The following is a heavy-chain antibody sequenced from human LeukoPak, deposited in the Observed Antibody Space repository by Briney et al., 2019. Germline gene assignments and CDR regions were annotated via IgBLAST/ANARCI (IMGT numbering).Heavy chain of an antibody. J-gene: IGHJ4*02. CDR1: AFTVNGNY. D-gene: IGHD6-19*01. V-gene: IGHV3-53*01. Sequence: GGSLRLSCAASAFTVNGNYMSWVRQAPGKGLQWVSTIYKEGNTFYADSVRGRFTLSRDNSKNTLYLQMNSLRAEDTAIYYCARESVTSGWYLYWGQGTLVTVSS. CDR2: IYKEGNT. CDR3: ARESVTSGWYLY.